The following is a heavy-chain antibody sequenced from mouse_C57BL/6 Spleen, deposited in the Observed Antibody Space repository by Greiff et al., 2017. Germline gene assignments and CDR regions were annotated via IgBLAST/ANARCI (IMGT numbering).Heavy chain of an antibody. J-gene: IGHJ2*01. Sequence: EVNLVESGGGLVQSGRSLRLSCATSGFTFSDFYMEWVRQAPGKGLEWIAASRNKANDYTTEYSASVKGRFIVSRDTSQSILYLQMNALRAEDTAIYYCARDAGGLDYWGQGTTLTVSS. CDR2: SRNKANDYTT. CDR1: GFTFSDFY. V-gene: IGHV7-1*01. D-gene: IGHD6-5*01. CDR3: ARDAGGLDY.